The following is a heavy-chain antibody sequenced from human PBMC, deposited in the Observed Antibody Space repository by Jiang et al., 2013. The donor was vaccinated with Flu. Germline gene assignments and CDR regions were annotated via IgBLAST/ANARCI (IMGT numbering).Heavy chain of an antibody. J-gene: IGHJ6*04. Sequence: LGIANYAQKFQGRVTITADKSTSTAYMELSSLRSEDTAVYYCARALSTYDFWSGYHYGMDVWGKGTTVTVSS. CDR3: ARALSTYDFWSGYHYGMDV. CDR2: LGIA. D-gene: IGHD3-3*01. V-gene: IGHV1-69*04.